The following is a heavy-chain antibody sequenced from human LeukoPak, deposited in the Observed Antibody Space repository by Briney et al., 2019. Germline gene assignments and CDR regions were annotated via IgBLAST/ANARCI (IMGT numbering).Heavy chain of an antibody. D-gene: IGHD3-10*01. CDR2: IKEDGSEK. Sequence: GGSLRLSCAASGFTLSSYWMSWVRQAPGKGLEWVANIKEDGSEKYYVDSVKGRFTISRDNAKNSLYLHMNSLTAEDTAMYYCARDWVEGVPFDAFDIWGQGTTVSVSS. J-gene: IGHJ3*02. V-gene: IGHV3-7*03. CDR3: ARDWVEGVPFDAFDI. CDR1: GFTLSSYW.